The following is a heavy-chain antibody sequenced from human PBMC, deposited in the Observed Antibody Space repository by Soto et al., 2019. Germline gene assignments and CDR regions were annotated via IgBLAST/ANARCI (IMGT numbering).Heavy chain of an antibody. CDR3: AKERLARGIDY. CDR2: ISSSGGNT. D-gene: IGHD3-10*01. J-gene: IGHJ4*02. Sequence: GGSLRLSCAVSGFTFSNYAMSWVRQAPGKGLDWVSVISSSGGNTDYADYVKGRFTISRDNSKNTVYLQMKDLRDEDTAVYYCAKERLARGIDYWGQGTLVTVSS. CDR1: GFTFSNYA. V-gene: IGHV3-23*01.